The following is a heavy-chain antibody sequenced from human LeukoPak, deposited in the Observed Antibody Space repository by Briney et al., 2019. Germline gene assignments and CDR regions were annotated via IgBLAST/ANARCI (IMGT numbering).Heavy chain of an antibody. J-gene: IGHJ4*02. CDR3: ARHSRQWLLSVDY. D-gene: IGHD6-19*01. V-gene: IGHV4-39*01. Sequence: SGTLSLTCTVSGGSISSSSYYWGWIRQPPGKGLEWIGSIYYSGSTYYNPSLKSRVTISVDTSKNQFSLKLSSVTAADTAVYYCARHSRQWLLSVDYWGQGTLVTVSS. CDR1: GGSISSSSYY. CDR2: IYYSGST.